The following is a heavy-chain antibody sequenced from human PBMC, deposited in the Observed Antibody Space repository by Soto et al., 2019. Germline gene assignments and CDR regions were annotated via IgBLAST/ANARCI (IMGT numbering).Heavy chain of an antibody. D-gene: IGHD3-10*01. CDR2: IYTSGST. CDR3: AREGRNYYGSGSYGMDV. Sequence: SEILSLTCTVSGGSISSYYWSWIRQPAGKGLEWIGRIYTSGSTNYNPSLKSRVTMSVDTSKNQFSLKLSSVTAADTAVYYCAREGRNYYGSGSYGMDVWGQGTTVTVSS. J-gene: IGHJ6*02. CDR1: GGSISSYY. V-gene: IGHV4-4*07.